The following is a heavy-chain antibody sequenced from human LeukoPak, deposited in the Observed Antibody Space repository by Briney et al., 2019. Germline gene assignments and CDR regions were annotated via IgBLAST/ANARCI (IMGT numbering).Heavy chain of an antibody. CDR1: GYSINSGYY. CDR2: IYHSGST. Sequence: SETLSLTCTVSGYSINSGYYWGWIRQPPGKGLEWIGSIYHSGSTYYNPSLKSRVTISVDTSKNQFSLKLSSVTAADTAVYYCARDGNIVVVPAVTDYFDYWGQGTLVTVSS. J-gene: IGHJ4*02. CDR3: ARDGNIVVVPAVTDYFDY. V-gene: IGHV4-38-2*02. D-gene: IGHD2-2*01.